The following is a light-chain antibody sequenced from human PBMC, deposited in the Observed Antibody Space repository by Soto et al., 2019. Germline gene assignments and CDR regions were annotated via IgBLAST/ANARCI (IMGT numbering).Light chain of an antibody. V-gene: IGLV2-23*01. CDR1: SSDVGSYNL. CDR3: CSYETSSTYV. J-gene: IGLJ1*01. Sequence: QSVLTQPASVSGSPGQSITISCTGTSSDVGSYNLVSWYQHHPGKTPKLMIYEGSRRPSGVSNRFSASKSGNTASPTISGLQAEDEAEYYCCSYETSSTYVFGSGTKLTVL. CDR2: EGS.